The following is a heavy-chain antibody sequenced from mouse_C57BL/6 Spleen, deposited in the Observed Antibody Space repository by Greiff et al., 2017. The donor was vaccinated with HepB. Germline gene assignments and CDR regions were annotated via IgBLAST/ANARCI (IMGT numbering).Heavy chain of an antibody. V-gene: IGHV3-6*01. J-gene: IGHJ1*03. CDR2: ISYDGSN. CDR1: GYSITSGYY. CDR3: ARVRTTPFNYDGYWYFDV. Sequence: VQLKQSGPGLVKPSQSLSLTCSVTGYSITSGYYWNWIRQFPGNKLEWMGYISYDGSNNYNPSLKNRISITRDTSKNQFFLKLNSVTTEDTATYYCARVRTTPFNYDGYWYFDVWGTGTTVTVSS. D-gene: IGHD2-3*01.